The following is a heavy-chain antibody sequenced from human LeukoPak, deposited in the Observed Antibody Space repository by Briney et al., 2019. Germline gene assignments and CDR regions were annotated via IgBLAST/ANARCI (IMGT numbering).Heavy chain of an antibody. CDR2: ISGSGDNT. J-gene: IGHJ5*02. Sequence: AGGSLRLSCAASGFTFSSYAMSWVRQAPGKGLEWVLGISGSGDNTYYADSVKGRFTISRDNSKNTLYLQMNSLRAEDTAVYYCAKDGPWELLRFGELPDWFDPWGQGTLVTVSS. V-gene: IGHV3-23*01. CDR1: GFTFSSYA. CDR3: AKDGPWELLRFGELPDWFDP. D-gene: IGHD3-10*01.